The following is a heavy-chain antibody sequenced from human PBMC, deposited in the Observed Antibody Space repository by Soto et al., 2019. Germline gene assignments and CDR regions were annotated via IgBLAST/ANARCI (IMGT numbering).Heavy chain of an antibody. Sequence: GGSLRLSCTASGFTFSSYGMHWVRQAPGKGLEWVAIIWYDGRNQYYADSVKGRFTISRDSSKNTLYLQMNSLRAEDTAVYYCAKDLQFSGWLSAQTFDYWGQGTQVTVSS. V-gene: IGHV3-33*06. J-gene: IGHJ4*02. CDR3: AKDLQFSGWLSAQTFDY. CDR2: IWYDGRNQ. CDR1: GFTFSSYG. D-gene: IGHD6-19*01.